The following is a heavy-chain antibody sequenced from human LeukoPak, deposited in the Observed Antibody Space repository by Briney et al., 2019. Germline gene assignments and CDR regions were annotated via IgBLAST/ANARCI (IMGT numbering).Heavy chain of an antibody. V-gene: IGHV3-21*01. J-gene: IGHJ5*02. CDR1: GGSISSGGYY. CDR2: ITSSSSYI. Sequence: ETLSLTCTVSGGSISSGGYYWSWVRQAPGKGLEWVSSITSSSSYIYYADSVKGRFTISRDNAKNSLYLQMNSLRAEDTAVYYCARDPYSGYCSSTSCSNWFDPWGQGTLVTVSS. CDR3: ARDPYSGYCSSTSCSNWFDP. D-gene: IGHD2-2*01.